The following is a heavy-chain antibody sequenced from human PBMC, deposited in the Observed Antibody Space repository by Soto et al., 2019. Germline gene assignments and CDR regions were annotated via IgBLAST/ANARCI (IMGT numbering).Heavy chain of an antibody. CDR3: ASSYGAGSFAF. V-gene: IGHV1-8*01. Sequence: QVQLVQSGAEVKKPGASVKVSCTGSGYTFRSYDIHWVRQATGQGLEWTGWANPKTGNTGYAQNFQGRVAMTRDMTKRSAYMERNSLTSEDTAIYCCASSYGAGSFAFWGQGTVVSVPS. CDR1: GYTFRSYD. CDR2: ANPKTGNT. J-gene: IGHJ4*02. D-gene: IGHD3-10*01.